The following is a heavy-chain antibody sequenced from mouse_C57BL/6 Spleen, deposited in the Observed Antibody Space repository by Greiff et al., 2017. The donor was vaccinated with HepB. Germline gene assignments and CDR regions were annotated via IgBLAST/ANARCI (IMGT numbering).Heavy chain of an antibody. J-gene: IGHJ3*01. V-gene: IGHV5-16*01. CDR1: GFTFSDYY. CDR3: ARGSDFAY. D-gene: IGHD3-2*02. Sequence: EVMLVESEGGLVQPGSSMKLSCTASGFTFSDYYMAWVRQVPEKGLEWVANINYDGSSTYYLDSLKSRFIISRDNAKNILYLQMSSLKSEDTATYYCARGSDFAYWGQGTLVTVSA. CDR2: INYDGSST.